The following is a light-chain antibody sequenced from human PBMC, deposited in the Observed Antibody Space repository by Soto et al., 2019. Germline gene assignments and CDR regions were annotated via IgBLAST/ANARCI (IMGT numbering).Light chain of an antibody. CDR2: DAS. Sequence: DLQMTQSPASLSGSVGKIVTIXFXASQTISSWLAWYQQKPGKAPKLLIYDASNLQSGIPSRFSGSGSGTEFTLTISSLQPDDFATYYCQQYNSYSWTFGQGTKVDIK. CDR1: QTISSW. J-gene: IGKJ1*01. CDR3: QQYNSYSWT. V-gene: IGKV1-5*01.